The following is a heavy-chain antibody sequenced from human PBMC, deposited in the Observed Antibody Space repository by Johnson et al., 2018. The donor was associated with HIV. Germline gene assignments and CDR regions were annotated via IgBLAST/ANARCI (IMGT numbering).Heavy chain of an antibody. CDR3: AKEHIGSVHEAFDI. V-gene: IGHV3-30-3*01. D-gene: IGHD1-26*01. Sequence: QMQLVESGGGVVQPGRSLRLSCAASGFTFSSYAMHWVRQAPGKGLEWVAVISYDGSNKYYADSLKGRFTISRDNSKNTLYLQMNSLRAEDTAVYYCAKEHIGSVHEAFDIWGQGTMVTVSS. CDR1: GFTFSSYA. J-gene: IGHJ3*02. CDR2: ISYDGSNK.